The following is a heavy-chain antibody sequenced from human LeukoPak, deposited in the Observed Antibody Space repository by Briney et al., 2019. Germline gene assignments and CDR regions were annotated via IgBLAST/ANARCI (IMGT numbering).Heavy chain of an antibody. D-gene: IGHD3-22*01. CDR1: GFTFSSYA. V-gene: IGHV3-30*04. CDR3: ARGYYDSSGYYDEEALDY. CDR2: ISYDGSNK. J-gene: IGHJ4*02. Sequence: GRSLRLSCAASGFTFSSYAMHWVRQAPGKGQEWVAVISYDGSNKNYADSVKGRFTISSDNSKNTLYLQMNSMRAEDTAVYYCARGYYDSSGYYDEEALDYWGQGTLVTVSS.